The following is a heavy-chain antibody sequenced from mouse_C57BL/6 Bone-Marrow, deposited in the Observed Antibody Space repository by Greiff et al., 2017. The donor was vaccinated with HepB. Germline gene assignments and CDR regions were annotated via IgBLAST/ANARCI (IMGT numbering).Heavy chain of an antibody. D-gene: IGHD1-1*01. CDR3: ASPLITTVVEGDY. J-gene: IGHJ2*01. Sequence: VQLQQSGAELVKPGASVKLSCKASGYTFTSYWMQWVKQRPGQGLEWIGEIDPSDSYTNYNQKFKGKATLTVDTSSSTAYMQLSSLTSEDSAVYYCASPLITTVVEGDYWGQGTTLTVSS. CDR1: GYTFTSYW. V-gene: IGHV1-50*01. CDR2: IDPSDSYT.